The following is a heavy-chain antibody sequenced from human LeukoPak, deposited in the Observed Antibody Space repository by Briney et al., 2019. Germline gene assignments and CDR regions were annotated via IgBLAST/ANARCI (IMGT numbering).Heavy chain of an antibody. J-gene: IGHJ5*02. V-gene: IGHV3-48*04. Sequence: GGSLRLSCAASGFTFSNFSVNWVRQAPGKGLEWVSYISSRSSTIYYADSVKGRCTISRDNAKNSLYLQMNSLRAEDTAIYYCARGPQFSGPGWFDPWGQGTLVTVSS. CDR1: GFTFSNFS. CDR2: ISSRSSTI. CDR3: ARGPQFSGPGWFDP. D-gene: IGHD3-10*01.